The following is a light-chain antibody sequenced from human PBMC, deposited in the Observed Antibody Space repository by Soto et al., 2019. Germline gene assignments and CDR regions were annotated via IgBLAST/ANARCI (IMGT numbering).Light chain of an antibody. V-gene: IGLV2-11*01. CDR3: CSFAGSNTFDYL. J-gene: IGLJ1*01. CDR2: DVT. CDR1: SSDVGGYNY. Sequence: QSALTQPRSVSGSPGQSVTISCTGTSSDVGGYNYVSWYQQHPGKAPKLMIYDVTKRPSGVPDRFSGSKSGNTASLTISGLQAEDEADYYCCSFAGSNTFDYLFGSATKVTVL.